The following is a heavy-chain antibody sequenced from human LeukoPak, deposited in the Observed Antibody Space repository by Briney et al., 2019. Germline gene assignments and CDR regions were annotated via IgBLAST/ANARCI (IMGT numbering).Heavy chain of an antibody. Sequence: SETLSLTCTVSGGSISSYYWSWIRQPPGKGLEWIGYIYYSGSTNYNPSLKSRVTISVDTSKNQFSLKLSSVTAADTAVYYCAREGFSEWELTGWFDPWGQGTLVTVSS. CDR2: IYYSGST. CDR3: AREGFSEWELTGWFDP. CDR1: GGSISSYY. V-gene: IGHV4-59*01. D-gene: IGHD1-26*01. J-gene: IGHJ5*02.